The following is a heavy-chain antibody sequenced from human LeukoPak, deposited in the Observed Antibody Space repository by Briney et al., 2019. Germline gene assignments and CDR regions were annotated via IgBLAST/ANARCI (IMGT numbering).Heavy chain of an antibody. CDR1: GGTISNYY. D-gene: IGHD1-26*01. CDR2: IYYSEST. CDR3: ARGARGSYSY. J-gene: IGHJ4*02. Sequence: SETLSLTCTASGGTISNYYWSWIRQPPGKGLEWIGYIYYSESTNYNPCLTSGVTISVDTSKSQFSLNLSSVTAADTAVYYCARGARGSYSYWGQGTLVTVSS. V-gene: IGHV4-59*08.